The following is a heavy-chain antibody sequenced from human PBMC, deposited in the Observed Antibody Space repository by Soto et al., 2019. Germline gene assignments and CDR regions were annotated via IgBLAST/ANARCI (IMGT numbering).Heavy chain of an antibody. D-gene: IGHD1-20*01. V-gene: IGHV4-59*01. CDR1: GGSISSSH. CDR3: ARDPYNGYYFDY. CDR2: IYYSGST. Sequence: QVQLQGSGPGLVKPSETLSLTCTVSGGSISSSHWSWIRQPPGKGLEWIGSIYYSGSTNYNPSLKSRVTISIDTSKNQFSLRLNSVTAADTAVYYCARDPYNGYYFDYWGQGTLVTVSS. J-gene: IGHJ4*02.